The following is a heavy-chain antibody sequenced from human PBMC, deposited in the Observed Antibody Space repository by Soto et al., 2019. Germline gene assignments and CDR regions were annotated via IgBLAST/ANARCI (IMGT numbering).Heavy chain of an antibody. CDR3: AKDLIRGDGYGDFDY. D-gene: IGHD3-10*01. Sequence: EGQLLESGGGLVQPGGSLSLSCSASGFIFSNYAMFWVRQAPGKGLEWVSTIYAGGTTTHYADSVKGRFTISRDNSRNTLELQMNSLRAEDTAVYFCAKDLIRGDGYGDFDYWGQGTLVTVSS. CDR2: IYAGGTTT. J-gene: IGHJ4*02. CDR1: GFIFSNYA. V-gene: IGHV3-23*01.